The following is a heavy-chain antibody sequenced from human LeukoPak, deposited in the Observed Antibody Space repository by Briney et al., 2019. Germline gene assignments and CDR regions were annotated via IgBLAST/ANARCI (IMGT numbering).Heavy chain of an antibody. CDR2: ISISGTTI. Sequence: PGGSLRLSCAASGFTFSDYYMSWIRQAPGKGLEWISYISISGTTIYYADSVKGRFTISRDNAQNSLYLQMNSLRAEDTAVYYCARGGSSGYNYNAFDIWGQGTVVTGSS. J-gene: IGHJ3*02. CDR1: GFTFSDYY. V-gene: IGHV3-11*04. CDR3: ARGGSSGYNYNAFDI. D-gene: IGHD3-22*01.